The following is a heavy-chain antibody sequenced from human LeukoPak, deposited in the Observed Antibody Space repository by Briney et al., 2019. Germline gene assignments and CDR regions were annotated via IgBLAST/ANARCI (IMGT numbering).Heavy chain of an antibody. CDR2: IYTSGST. CDR1: GGSISSYY. Sequence: SETLSLTCTVSGGSISSYYWSWIRQPPGKGLEWIGRIYTSGSTNYNPSLKSRVTMSVDTSKKQFSLKLSSVTAADTAVYYCARVRGSSGSYEYYHYMDVWGKGTTVTISS. D-gene: IGHD1-26*01. J-gene: IGHJ6*03. CDR3: ARVRGSSGSYEYYHYMDV. V-gene: IGHV4-4*07.